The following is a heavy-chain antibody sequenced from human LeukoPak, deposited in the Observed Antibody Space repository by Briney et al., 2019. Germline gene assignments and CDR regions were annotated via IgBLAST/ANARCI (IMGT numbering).Heavy chain of an antibody. D-gene: IGHD1-26*01. CDR2: ISGGGDIT. J-gene: IGHJ4*02. Sequence: PGGSLRLSCAASGFTFSSYAMNWVRLAPGKGLEWVSAISGGGDITYYAGSVKGRFTISRDNSKNTLYLQVSSLRADDTAVYYCAKAHSGSFYSGIHWGQGTLVTVSS. CDR3: AKAHSGSFYSGIH. CDR1: GFTFSSYA. V-gene: IGHV3-23*01.